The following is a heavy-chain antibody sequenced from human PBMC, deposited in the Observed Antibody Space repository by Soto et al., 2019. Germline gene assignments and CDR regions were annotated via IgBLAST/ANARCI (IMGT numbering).Heavy chain of an antibody. CDR3: ARLAPEDSYRLLSSIQQWGAFDH. CDR2: IYPGDSDT. J-gene: IGHJ4*02. CDR1: GYTFTNYW. D-gene: IGHD5-18*01. Sequence: GESLKISCKGSGYTFTNYWIGWVRQMPGTGLEWMGIIYPGDSDTRYRPSFQGQFTISADKSISTAYLQWSGLKASDNAMYYCARLAPEDSYRLLSSIQQWGAFDHWGQGTPVTVSS. V-gene: IGHV5-51*01.